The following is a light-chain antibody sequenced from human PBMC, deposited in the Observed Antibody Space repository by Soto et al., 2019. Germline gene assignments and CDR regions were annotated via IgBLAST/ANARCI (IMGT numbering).Light chain of an antibody. CDR2: DVT. V-gene: IGLV2-11*01. CDR1: SRDVGNYNY. Sequence: QSALTQPRSVSGSPGQSVTISCTGTSRDVGNYNYVSWFQQHPGKAPKLIIYDVTKRPSGVHDRFSGSKSGNTASLTISGLQAEDESDFYCYSYAGSYTSVFGGGTKLTVL. J-gene: IGLJ3*02. CDR3: YSYAGSYTSV.